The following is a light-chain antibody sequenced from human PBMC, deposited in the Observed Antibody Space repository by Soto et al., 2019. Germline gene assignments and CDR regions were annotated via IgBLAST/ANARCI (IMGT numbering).Light chain of an antibody. Sequence: QSALTQPPSASGSPGQSVTISCTGTSSDVGGYNYVSWYQQHAGKAPKLMIYEVAKRPSGVPDRFSGSKSANTASLTVSGLQAEDEADYYCGSYVGSNIVFGGGTKLTVL. J-gene: IGLJ2*01. CDR2: EVA. CDR3: GSYVGSNIV. V-gene: IGLV2-8*01. CDR1: SSDVGGYNY.